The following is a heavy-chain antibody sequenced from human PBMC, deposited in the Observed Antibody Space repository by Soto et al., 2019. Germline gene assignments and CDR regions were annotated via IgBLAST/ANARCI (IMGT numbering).Heavy chain of an antibody. CDR3: ARIVGGLRGYEEFDY. Sequence: QVQLVQSGAEVKKPGASVKVSCKASGYTFTSYAMHWVRQAPGQRLEWMGWINAGNGNTKYSQKFQGRVTITRDTSASTAYMELSSLRSEDTAVYYCARIVGGLRGYEEFDYWGQGTLVTVSS. V-gene: IGHV1-3*01. CDR2: INAGNGNT. D-gene: IGHD5-12*01. J-gene: IGHJ4*02. CDR1: GYTFTSYA.